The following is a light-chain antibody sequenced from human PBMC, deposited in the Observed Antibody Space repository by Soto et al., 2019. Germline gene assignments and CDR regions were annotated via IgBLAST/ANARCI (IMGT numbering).Light chain of an antibody. J-gene: IGKJ5*01. Sequence: EIVMTQSPATLSVSPGERATLSCRASQSVSSNLAWYQQKPGQAPRLLIYGASTRAPGIPARFSGRGSGTEFTLTISSLQSEDFATYYCQQYYSYPPITFGQGTRLEIK. CDR1: QSVSSN. CDR3: QQYYSYPPIT. CDR2: GAS. V-gene: IGKV3-15*01.